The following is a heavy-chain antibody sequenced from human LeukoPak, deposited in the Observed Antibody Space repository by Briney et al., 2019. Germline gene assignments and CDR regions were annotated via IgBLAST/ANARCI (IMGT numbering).Heavy chain of an antibody. D-gene: IGHD3-9*01. CDR2: ISDDGSNT. CDR1: GFTFSYYW. V-gene: IGHV3-74*01. CDR3: ARQNDILTGPFDY. Sequence: GGSLRLSCAASGFTFSYYWMNWVRQAPGKGLVWVSRISDDGSNTNYADFVKGRFTISRDNAKNTLYLQMDSLRAEDTAVYYCARQNDILTGPFDYWGQGTLVTVSS. J-gene: IGHJ4*02.